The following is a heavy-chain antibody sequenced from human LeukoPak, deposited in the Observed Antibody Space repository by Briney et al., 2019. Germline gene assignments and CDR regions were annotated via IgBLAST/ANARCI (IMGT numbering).Heavy chain of an antibody. CDR3: ARGSDCSGGSCYSYWYFDL. V-gene: IGHV3-7*02. J-gene: IGHJ2*01. Sequence: PGGSLRLSCSASGFTMSNCWMTWVRQAPGKGLEWVANMNQDGSRIYYVDSVKGRFTISRDNAKNTLYLQMNSLRAEDTAMYYCARGSDCSGGSCYSYWYFDLWGRGTLVTVSS. D-gene: IGHD2-15*01. CDR1: GFTMSNCW. CDR2: MNQDGSRI.